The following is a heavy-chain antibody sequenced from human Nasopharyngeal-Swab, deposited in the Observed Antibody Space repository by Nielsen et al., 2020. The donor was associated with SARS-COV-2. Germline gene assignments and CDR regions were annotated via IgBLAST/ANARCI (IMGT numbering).Heavy chain of an antibody. J-gene: IGHJ6*03. Sequence: SETVSLTCAVYGGSFSGYYWSWIRQPPGKGLEWIGEINHSGSTNYNPSLKSRVTISIDTSKNQFSLKLSSVTAADTAVYYCARALWKKSYYYYMDVWGKGTTVTVSS. CDR2: INHSGST. CDR1: GGSFSGYY. V-gene: IGHV4-34*01. CDR3: ARALWKKSYYYYMDV. D-gene: IGHD2/OR15-2a*01.